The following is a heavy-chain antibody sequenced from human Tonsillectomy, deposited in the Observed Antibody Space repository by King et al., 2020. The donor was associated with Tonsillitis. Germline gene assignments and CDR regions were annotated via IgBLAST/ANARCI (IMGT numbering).Heavy chain of an antibody. V-gene: IGHV3-23*04. CDR1: GVTFSSYA. CDR2: MSGSGGST. D-gene: IGHD3-22*01. Sequence: VQLVESGGGLVQPGGSLRLSCAASGVTFSSYAMSWVRQAPGKGLEWVSAMSGSGGSTYYADSVKGRFTISRDNSKNTLYLQMNSLRAEETAVYYCAKSSLGYDRRENDYWGQGTLGTV. CDR3: AKSSLGYDRRENDY. J-gene: IGHJ4*02.